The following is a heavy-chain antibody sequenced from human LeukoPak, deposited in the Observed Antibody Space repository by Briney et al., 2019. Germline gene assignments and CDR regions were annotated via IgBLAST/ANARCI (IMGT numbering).Heavy chain of an antibody. CDR3: AREQIRFLEWLSWFDP. D-gene: IGHD3-3*01. CDR1: GFTVSSNS. CDR2: IYSGTI. Sequence: PGGSLRLSCTVSGFTVSSNSMSWVRQAPGKGLEWVSFIYSGTIHYSDSVKGRFTISRDNSKNTLYLQMNSLRAEDTAVYYCAREQIRFLEWLSWFDPWGQGTLVTVSS. V-gene: IGHV3-53*01. J-gene: IGHJ5*02.